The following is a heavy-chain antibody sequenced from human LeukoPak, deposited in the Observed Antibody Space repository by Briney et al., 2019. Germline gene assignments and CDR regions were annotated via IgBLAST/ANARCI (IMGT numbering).Heavy chain of an antibody. CDR3: AKDPRGNSGWYFDL. J-gene: IGHJ2*01. V-gene: IGHV3-30*18. CDR1: GFTFSSYA. Sequence: GGSLRLSCAASGFTFSSYAMHWVRQAPGKGLEWVAVTSYDGSKKYYADSVKGRFIISRDNSKNEVYLQMNSLRTEDTAIYYCAKDPRGNSGWYFDLWGRGTLVTVSS. CDR2: TSYDGSKK. D-gene: IGHD1/OR15-1a*01.